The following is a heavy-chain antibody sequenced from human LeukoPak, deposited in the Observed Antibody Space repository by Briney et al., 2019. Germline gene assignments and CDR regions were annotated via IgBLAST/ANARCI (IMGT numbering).Heavy chain of an antibody. CDR1: GFTFSDYA. CDR2: LGGGGRTT. J-gene: IGHJ3*02. D-gene: IGHD2-8*01. V-gene: IGHV3-23*01. Sequence: PVGSLRLSCTASGFTFSDYAMNWVRQAPGKGLECASHLGGGGRTTDYADAVKGRFTVSRDNSKNTLYLQINSLRADDTAVFYCAKDSVQRNGVFDAFDIWGQGTMVTVSS. CDR3: AKDSVQRNGVFDAFDI.